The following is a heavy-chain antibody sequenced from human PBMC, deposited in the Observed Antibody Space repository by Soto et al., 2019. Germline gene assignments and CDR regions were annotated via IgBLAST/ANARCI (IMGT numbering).Heavy chain of an antibody. CDR3: ASVGQVVVVTAALDY. CDR1: GDTFTDYY. CDR2: VNPSGGHT. J-gene: IGHJ4*02. V-gene: IGHV1-46*01. Sequence: QVQLVQSGAEVKKPGASVKVSCKASGDTFTDYYIHWVRQAPGQGLEWMGTVNPSGGHTTYAQHCLGRMTMTRDTSTSTLYMELTSLTSEDTAVYCCASVGQVVVVTAALDYWGQGTLGTVSS. D-gene: IGHD2-21*02.